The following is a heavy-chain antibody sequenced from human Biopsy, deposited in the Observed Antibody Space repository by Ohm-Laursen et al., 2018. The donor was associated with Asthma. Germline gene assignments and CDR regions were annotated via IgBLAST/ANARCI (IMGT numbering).Heavy chain of an antibody. J-gene: IGHJ4*02. CDR3: AIVGYSSGWDFFDY. CDR2: IKPNSGGT. V-gene: IGHV1-2*06. Sequence: ASVKVSCKASGYTFTGYFMHWVRQAPGQGLEWMGRIKPNSGGTNYAQKFQGRVTMTRDTSISTAYMELSRLRSDDTAVYYCAIVGYSSGWDFFDYWGQGTLVTVSS. CDR1: GYTFTGYF. D-gene: IGHD6-19*01.